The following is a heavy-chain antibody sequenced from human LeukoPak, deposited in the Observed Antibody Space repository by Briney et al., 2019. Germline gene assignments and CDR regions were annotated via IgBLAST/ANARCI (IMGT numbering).Heavy chain of an antibody. CDR2: IYYSGST. CDR1: GGSISSRSYY. CDR3: ARDPGYDSSGYRDY. V-gene: IGHV4-31*03. D-gene: IGHD3-22*01. Sequence: SETLSLTCSVSGGSISSRSYYWGWIRQHPGKGLEWIGYIYYSGSTYYNPSLKSRVTLSVDTSKNQFSLKLSSVTAADTAVYYCARDPGYDSSGYRDYWGQGTLVTVSS. J-gene: IGHJ4*02.